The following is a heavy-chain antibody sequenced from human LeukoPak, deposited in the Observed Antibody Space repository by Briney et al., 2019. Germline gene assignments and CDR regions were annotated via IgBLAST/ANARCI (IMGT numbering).Heavy chain of an antibody. CDR2: ISGSGGST. J-gene: IGHJ6*03. CDR1: GFTFSSYA. V-gene: IGHV3-23*01. CDR3: AKVISSSWNKDYYYYMDV. Sequence: PGGSLRLSCAASGFTFSSYAMSWVRQAPGKGLEWVSAISGSGGSTYYADSVKGRFTISRDNSKNTLYLQMNSLRAEDTAVYYCAKVISSSWNKDYYYYMDVWGKGTTVTVSS. D-gene: IGHD6-13*01.